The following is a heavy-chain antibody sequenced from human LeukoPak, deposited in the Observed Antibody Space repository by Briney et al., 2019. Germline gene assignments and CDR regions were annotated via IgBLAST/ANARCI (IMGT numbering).Heavy chain of an antibody. D-gene: IGHD6-6*01. CDR3: ARRDSSSSFDY. J-gene: IGHJ4*02. CDR1: GYIFTDYW. CDR2: IYPGDSHT. Sequence: EFLKISCKGSGYIFTDYWIGWVRQMPGKGLEWMGIIYPGDSHTTYSPSFQGQVTFSADKSISTAYLQWSSLKASDTAMYYCARRDSSSSFDYWGQGTLVTVSS. V-gene: IGHV5-51*01.